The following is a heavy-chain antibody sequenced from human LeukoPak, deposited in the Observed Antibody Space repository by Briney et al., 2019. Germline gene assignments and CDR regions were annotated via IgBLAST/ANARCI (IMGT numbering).Heavy chain of an antibody. V-gene: IGHV4-31*03. CDR2: IYYSGST. Sequence: SETLSLTCTVSGGSISSGGYYWSWIRQHPGKGLEWIGYIYYSGSTYYNPSLKSRVTISVDTSKNQFSLKLSSVTAADTAVYYCARCITMVRGVIITVYYFDYWGQGTLVTVSS. CDR1: GGSISSGGYY. D-gene: IGHD3-10*01. J-gene: IGHJ4*02. CDR3: ARCITMVRGVIITVYYFDY.